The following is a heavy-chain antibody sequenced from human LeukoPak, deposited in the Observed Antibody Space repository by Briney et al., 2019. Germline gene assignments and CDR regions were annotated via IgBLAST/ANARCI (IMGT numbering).Heavy chain of an antibody. CDR3: ARDMAGRWSYVPDYYYYYYMDV. Sequence: SETLSLTCTVSGGSISSYYWSWIRQPPGKGLEWIGYIYYSGSTNYNPSLKSRVTISVDTSKNQFSLKLSSVTAADTAVYYCARDMAGRWSYVPDYYYYYYMDVWGKGTTVTVSS. V-gene: IGHV4-59*01. CDR2: IYYSGST. J-gene: IGHJ6*03. CDR1: GGSISSYY. D-gene: IGHD1-26*01.